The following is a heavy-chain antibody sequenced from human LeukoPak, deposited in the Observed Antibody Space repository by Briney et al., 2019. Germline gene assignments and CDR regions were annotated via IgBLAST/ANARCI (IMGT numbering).Heavy chain of an antibody. D-gene: IGHD2-15*01. CDR2: IYYSGST. Sequence: SETLSLTCTVSGGSISSYYWSWIRQPPGKGLEWIGYIYYSGSTNYNPSLKSRVTISVDTSKNQFSLKLSSVTAADTAVYYCARVGKGIDWGQGTLVTVSS. J-gene: IGHJ4*02. CDR1: GGSISSYY. CDR3: ARVGKGID. V-gene: IGHV4-59*12.